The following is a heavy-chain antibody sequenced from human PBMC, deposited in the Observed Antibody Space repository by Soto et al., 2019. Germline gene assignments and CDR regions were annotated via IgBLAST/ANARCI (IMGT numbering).Heavy chain of an antibody. CDR3: ARSEATVLDY. J-gene: IGHJ4*02. CDR1: GGSMSSSNW. D-gene: IGHD4-17*01. Sequence: QVQLQESGPGLVKPSGTLSLTCTVSGGSMSSSNWWNWVRQSPGKGLEWIGEAHHSGRTNYNPSLKSRVTISVDKSKNHFSLKLSSVTAADTAVYYRARSEATVLDYWGQGTLVTVSS. CDR2: AHHSGRT. V-gene: IGHV4-4*02.